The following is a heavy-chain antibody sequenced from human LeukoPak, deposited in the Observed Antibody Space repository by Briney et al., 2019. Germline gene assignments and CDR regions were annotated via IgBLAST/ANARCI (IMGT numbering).Heavy chain of an antibody. Sequence: PGGSLRLSCVASGFAFSSAWMNWVRQGPGKGLEWVGRIQAKGNGETTDYAAPVKGRFTISRDDSRNTLYLQLDSLKTEDTAVYYCVREPGLYPDPWGQGTLVTVSS. V-gene: IGHV3-15*01. CDR3: VREPGLYPDP. D-gene: IGHD2-8*01. J-gene: IGHJ5*02. CDR1: GFAFSSAW. CDR2: IQAKGNGETT.